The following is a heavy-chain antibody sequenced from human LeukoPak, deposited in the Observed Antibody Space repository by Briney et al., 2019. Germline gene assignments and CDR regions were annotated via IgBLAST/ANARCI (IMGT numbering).Heavy chain of an antibody. CDR3: ACLTTADAFDI. D-gene: IGHD3-22*01. Sequence: SETLSLTCTVSGGSISSSSYYWVWIRQPPGKGLEWIAYIYDSGSTNYNPSLKSRVTISVDTSKNQFSLKLSSVTAADTAVYYCACLTTADAFDIWGQGTMVTVSS. CDR2: IYDSGST. CDR1: GGSISSSSYY. J-gene: IGHJ3*02. V-gene: IGHV4-61*05.